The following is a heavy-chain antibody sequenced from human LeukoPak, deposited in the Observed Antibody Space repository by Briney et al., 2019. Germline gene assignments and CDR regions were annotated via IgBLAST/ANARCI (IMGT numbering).Heavy chain of an antibody. Sequence: ASVKVSCKAFGYTFTSNYMHWVRQAPGQGPEWMGVISPSGGSTTYAQKFQDRVTMTTDTSTSTAYMELRSLRSDDTAVYYCARRGVAQTSYYYYYMDVWGKGTTVTVSS. CDR1: GYTFTSNY. CDR3: ARRGVAQTSYYYYYMDV. J-gene: IGHJ6*03. CDR2: ISPSGGST. D-gene: IGHD2-21*01. V-gene: IGHV1-46*01.